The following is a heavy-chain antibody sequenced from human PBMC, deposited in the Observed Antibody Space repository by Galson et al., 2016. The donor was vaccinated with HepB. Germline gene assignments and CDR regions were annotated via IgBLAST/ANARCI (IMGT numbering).Heavy chain of an antibody. J-gene: IGHJ2*01. CDR3: ARESKGLGYCRCGSCHWYFGL. CDR1: GGTFSSYG. CDR2: IIPIFGTT. D-gene: IGHD2-15*01. Sequence: SVKVSCKASGGTFSSYGISWVRQAPGQGLHWMGGIIPIFGTTNVAQKFQGRVTITADESTSTASMEMSSLTSEDTAVYYCARESKGLGYCRCGSCHWYFGLWGRGTLVTVSS. V-gene: IGHV1-69*13.